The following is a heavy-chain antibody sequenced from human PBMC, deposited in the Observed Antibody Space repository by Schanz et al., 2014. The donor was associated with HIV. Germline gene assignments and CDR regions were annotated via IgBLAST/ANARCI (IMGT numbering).Heavy chain of an antibody. Sequence: EVHLVESGGGLVKPGGSLRLSCIASGFTFSDYSMNWVRQTPGKGLEWVSFINNRANSIFYADSVRGRFTVSRDNAKNFLYLQMDSLRAEDTALYYCARDPYCSTTSCYSTAFELWGQGTLVTVSS. CDR2: INNRANSI. CDR3: ARDPYCSTTSCYSTAFEL. D-gene: IGHD2-2*01. J-gene: IGHJ3*01. V-gene: IGHV3-21*06. CDR1: GFTFSDYS.